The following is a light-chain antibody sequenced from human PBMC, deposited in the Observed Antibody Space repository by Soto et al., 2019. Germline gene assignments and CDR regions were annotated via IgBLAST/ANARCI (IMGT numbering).Light chain of an antibody. CDR1: QTISNW. CDR3: EQSHSYWK. CDR2: DAS. J-gene: IGKJ1*01. Sequence: RTRWPYALSATVEERVARTCRASQTISNWLAWYQQKPGKAPKLLIYDASILEIGVPSRFSGSGSGTEFTLTISILQPDEFSAYYCEQSHSYWKFAQGTKV. V-gene: IGKV1-5*01.